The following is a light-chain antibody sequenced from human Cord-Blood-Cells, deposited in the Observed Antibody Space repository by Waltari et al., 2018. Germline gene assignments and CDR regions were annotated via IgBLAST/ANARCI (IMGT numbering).Light chain of an antibody. CDR3: QQYGSSPPA. V-gene: IGKV3-20*01. J-gene: IGKJ3*01. CDR1: QSVSRSY. CDR2: GAS. Sequence: IVLTQSPGTLSLSPVERATLSCRASQSVSRSYLAWYQQKPGQAPRLLIYGASSRATGIPDRFSGSGSGTDFTLTISRLEPEDFAVYYCQQYGSSPPAFGPGTKVDIK.